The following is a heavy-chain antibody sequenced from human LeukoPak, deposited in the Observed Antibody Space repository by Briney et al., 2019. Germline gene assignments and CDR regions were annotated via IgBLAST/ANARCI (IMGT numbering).Heavy chain of an antibody. CDR2: ISYDGSNK. CDR3: TRGGTTLDY. CDR1: GFTFSSYG. J-gene: IGHJ4*02. V-gene: IGHV3-30*03. Sequence: GGSLRLSCAASGFTFSSYGMHWVRQAPGKGLEWVAVISYDGSNKYYADSVKGRFTISRDNSKNTLYLQMNSLRAEDTAVYYCTRGGTTLDYWGQGTLVTVSS. D-gene: IGHD1-7*01.